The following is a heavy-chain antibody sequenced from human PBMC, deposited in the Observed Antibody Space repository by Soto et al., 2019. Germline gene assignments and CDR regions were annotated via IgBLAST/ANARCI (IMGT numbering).Heavy chain of an antibody. D-gene: IGHD6-13*01. CDR1: GFTFDDYT. CDR2: ISWDGGST. Sequence: EVQLVESGGVVVQPGGSLRLSCAASGFTFDDYTMHWVRQAPGKGLEWVSLISWDGGSTYYADSVKGRFTISRDNSKNSLYLKMNSLRTEDTAFYYCAKDMEGIAAAGMDYYYGMDVWGQGTTVTVSS. J-gene: IGHJ6*02. CDR3: AKDMEGIAAAGMDYYYGMDV. V-gene: IGHV3-43*01.